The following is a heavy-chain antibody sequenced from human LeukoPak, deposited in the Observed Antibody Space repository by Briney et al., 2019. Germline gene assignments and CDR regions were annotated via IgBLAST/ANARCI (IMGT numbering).Heavy chain of an antibody. J-gene: IGHJ4*02. V-gene: IGHV3-30-3*01. CDR3: ARGIFGVRYYFDY. D-gene: IGHD3-3*01. Sequence: PGGSLRLSCAASGFTFSSYAMHWVRQAPGKGLEWVAVVSYDGSNKYYADFVKGRLTISRDNAKNSLYLQMNSLRAEDTAVYYCARGIFGVRYYFDYWGQGTLVTVSS. CDR2: VSYDGSNK. CDR1: GFTFSSYA.